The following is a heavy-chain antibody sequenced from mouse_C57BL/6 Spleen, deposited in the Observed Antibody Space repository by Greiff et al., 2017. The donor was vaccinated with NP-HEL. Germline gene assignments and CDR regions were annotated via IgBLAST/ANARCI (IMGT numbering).Heavy chain of an antibody. V-gene: IGHV1-64*01. Sequence: QVQLQQPGAELVKPGASVKLSCKASGYTFTSYWMHWVKQRPGQGLEWIGMIHPNSGSTNYNEKFKSKATLTVDKSSSTAYMQLSSLTSEDSAVYYCARRRLYYDYEDYAMDYWGQGTSVTVSS. CDR1: GYTFTSYW. CDR3: ARRRLYYDYEDYAMDY. CDR2: IHPNSGST. J-gene: IGHJ4*01. D-gene: IGHD2-4*01.